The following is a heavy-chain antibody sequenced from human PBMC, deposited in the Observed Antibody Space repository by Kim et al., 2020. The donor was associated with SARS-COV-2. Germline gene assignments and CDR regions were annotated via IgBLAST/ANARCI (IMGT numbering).Heavy chain of an antibody. CDR2: IYYSGST. CDR1: GGSISSSSYY. Sequence: SETLSLTCTVSGGSISSSSYYWGWIRQPPGKGLEWIGSIYYSGSTYYNPSLKSRVTISVDTSKNQFSLKLSSVTAADTAVYYCARWGDEDYWGQGTLVTVSS. CDR3: ARWGDEDY. D-gene: IGHD3-16*01. J-gene: IGHJ4*02. V-gene: IGHV4-39*01.